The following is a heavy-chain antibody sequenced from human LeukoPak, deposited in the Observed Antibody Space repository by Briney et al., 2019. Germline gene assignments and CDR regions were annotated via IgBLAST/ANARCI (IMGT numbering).Heavy chain of an antibody. CDR2: IYYSGST. J-gene: IGHJ4*02. D-gene: IGHD5-12*01. CDR1: GGSISSSNYY. CDR3: ARGRSEWLRQHPFDY. Sequence: PSETLSLTCTVSGGSISSSNYYWGWIRQPPGKGLEWIGSIYYSGSTYYSPSLKSRVTISVDTSKNQFSLKLSSVTAADTAVYYCARGRSEWLRQHPFDYWGQGTLVTVSS. V-gene: IGHV4-39*07.